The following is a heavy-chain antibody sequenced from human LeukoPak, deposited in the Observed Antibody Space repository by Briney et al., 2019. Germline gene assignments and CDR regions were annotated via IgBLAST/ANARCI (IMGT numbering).Heavy chain of an antibody. D-gene: IGHD6-13*01. V-gene: IGHV3-48*04. CDR1: GFTFSSYG. Sequence: GGSLRLSCVASGFTFSSYGMHWVRQAPGKGLEWVSYISSSGSTIYYADSVKGRFTISRDNAKNSLYLQMNSLRAEDTAVYYCARASVGSSWYLGAFDIWGQGTMVTVAS. J-gene: IGHJ3*02. CDR3: ARASVGSSWYLGAFDI. CDR2: ISSSGSTI.